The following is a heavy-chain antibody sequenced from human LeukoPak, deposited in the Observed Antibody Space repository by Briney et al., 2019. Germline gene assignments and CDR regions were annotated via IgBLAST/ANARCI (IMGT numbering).Heavy chain of an antibody. V-gene: IGHV3-48*03. CDR1: GFTFSSYE. D-gene: IGHD4-17*01. Sequence: PGGSLRLSCAASGFTFSSYEMNWVRQAPGKGLEWVSYISSSGSTIYYADSVKGRFTISRDNAKNSLYPQMNSLRAEDTAVYYCARDQDYGDSVDYWGQGTLVTVSS. J-gene: IGHJ4*02. CDR2: ISSSGSTI. CDR3: ARDQDYGDSVDY.